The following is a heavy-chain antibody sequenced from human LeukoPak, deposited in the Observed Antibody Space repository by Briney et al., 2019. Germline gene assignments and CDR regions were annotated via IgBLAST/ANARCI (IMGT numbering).Heavy chain of an antibody. Sequence: GSLRLSCAASGFTFSSYWMHWVRQAPGKGLEWIGYIYYSGSTNYNPSLKSRVTISVDTSKNQFSLKLSSVTAADTAVYYCARQRFRPGAFDIWGQGTMVTVSS. V-gene: IGHV4-59*08. D-gene: IGHD3-10*01. CDR3: ARQRFRPGAFDI. J-gene: IGHJ3*02. CDR2: IYYSGST. CDR1: GFTFSSYW.